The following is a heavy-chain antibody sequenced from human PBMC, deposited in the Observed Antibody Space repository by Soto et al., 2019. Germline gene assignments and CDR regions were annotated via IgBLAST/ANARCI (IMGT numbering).Heavy chain of an antibody. CDR2: ISYDGSNK. D-gene: IGHD3-22*01. J-gene: IGHJ4*02. CDR3: AKALGHYYDSSGDYYFDY. Sequence: PGGSLRLSCAASGFTFSSYGMHWVRQAPGKGLEWVAVISYDGSNKYYADSVKGRFTISRDNSKNTLYLQMNSLRAEDMAVYYCAKALGHYYDSSGDYYFDYWGQGTLVTVSS. CDR1: GFTFSSYG. V-gene: IGHV3-30*18.